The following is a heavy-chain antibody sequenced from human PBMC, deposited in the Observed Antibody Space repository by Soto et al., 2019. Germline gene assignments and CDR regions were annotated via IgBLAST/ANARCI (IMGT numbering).Heavy chain of an antibody. CDR3: ARDRGTYTYLPLWQIDD. Sequence: GGSLRLSCAASGFTFSSYAMHWVRQAPGKGLEWVAVISYDGSNKYYADSVKARFTISRDNSKNTLYLQMNSLRTEDTAVFYCARDRGTYTYLPLWQIDDWGQGALVTVPS. V-gene: IGHV3-30-3*01. J-gene: IGHJ4*02. CDR1: GFTFSSYA. CDR2: ISYDGSNK. D-gene: IGHD2-2*02.